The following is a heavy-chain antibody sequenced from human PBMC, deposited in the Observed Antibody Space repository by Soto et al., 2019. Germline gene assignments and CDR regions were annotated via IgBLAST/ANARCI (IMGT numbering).Heavy chain of an antibody. J-gene: IGHJ5*02. CDR1: GFSLSTSGVG. CDR3: AHRPTTVVTSSFDP. CDR2: IYWDDDK. Sequence: QITLKESGPTLVKPTQTLTLTCTFSGFSLSTSGVGVGWIRQPPGKALEWLALIYWDDDKRYSPSLKSRLTTTQDTSKNQVVLTMTNMDPVDTATYYCAHRPTTVVTSSFDPWGQGTLVTVSS. V-gene: IGHV2-5*02. D-gene: IGHD4-17*01.